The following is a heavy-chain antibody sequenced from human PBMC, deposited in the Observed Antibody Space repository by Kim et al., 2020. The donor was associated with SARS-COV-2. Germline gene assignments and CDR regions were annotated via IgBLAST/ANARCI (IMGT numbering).Heavy chain of an antibody. CDR3: ARADIAPSGWLDP. CDR1: GYILTNYG. J-gene: IGHJ5*02. D-gene: IGHD1-26*01. Sequence: ASVKVSCKASGYILTNYGINWVRQAPGQGLEWMGWMAWVSPYNGNAKYSQKFQGRVTMTTDTSTTTAYMELRSLRSDDTAVYYCARADIAPSGWLDPWGQGTLVTVSS. V-gene: IGHV1-18*01. CDR2: MAWVSPYNGNA.